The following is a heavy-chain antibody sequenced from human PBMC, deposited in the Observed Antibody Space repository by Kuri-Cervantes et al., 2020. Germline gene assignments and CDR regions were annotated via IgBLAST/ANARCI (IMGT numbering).Heavy chain of an antibody. CDR2: INPNSGGT. D-gene: IGHD4-11*01. V-gene: IGHV1-2*02. CDR3: ARGMTTEDYYYYGMDV. Sequence: ASVKVSCKASGYTFTGYYMHWVRQAPGQGLEWMGWINPNSGGTNYAQKFQGRVTMTRDTSISTAYMELSRLRSDDTAVYYCARGMTTEDYYYYGMDVWGQGTTVTVSS. CDR1: GYTFTGYY. J-gene: IGHJ6*02.